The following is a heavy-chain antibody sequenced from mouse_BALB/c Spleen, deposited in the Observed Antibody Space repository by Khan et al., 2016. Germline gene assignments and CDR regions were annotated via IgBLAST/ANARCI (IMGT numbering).Heavy chain of an antibody. V-gene: IGHV5-17*02. CDR1: GFTFSSFG. Sequence: EVELVESGGGLVQPGGSRKLSCAASGFTFSSFGMHWVRQAPEKGLEWVAYISSGSTTIYYADTVKGRFTIYRDNPKNTLFLQMTSLRSEDTSMYYCARNGYVTSYGMDYWGQGTSVTVSS. CDR2: ISSGSTTI. J-gene: IGHJ4*01. CDR3: ARNGYVTSYGMDY. D-gene: IGHD1-2*01.